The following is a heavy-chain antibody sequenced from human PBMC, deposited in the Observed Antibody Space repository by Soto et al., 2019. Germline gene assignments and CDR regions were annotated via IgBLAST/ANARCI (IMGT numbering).Heavy chain of an antibody. V-gene: IGHV2-5*02. J-gene: IGHJ4*01. Sequence: QITLNESGPTLVKPTQPLTLTCTFSGFSLTTSGVGVGWIRQSPGKAPEWLALIYWDDDKRYSPSRKSRLTITKDTSKNQVVLTMANLDPADTATYYCAHRVLRTVFGLVTKSAIYFDFWCHGTPVAFSS. CDR3: AHRVLRTVFGLVTKSAIYFDF. CDR1: GFSLTTSGVG. D-gene: IGHD3-3*01. CDR2: IYWDDDK.